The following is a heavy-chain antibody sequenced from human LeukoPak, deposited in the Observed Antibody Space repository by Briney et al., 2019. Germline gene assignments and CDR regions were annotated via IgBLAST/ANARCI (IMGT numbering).Heavy chain of an antibody. CDR2: IYSSGST. V-gene: IGHV4-61*08. J-gene: IGHJ4*02. Sequence: PSETLSLTCTVSGGSISSGDYYWSWIRQPPGKGLEWIGYIYSSGSTNCNPSLKSRVTISIDTSKNQFSLKLSSVTAADTAVYYCARDRPGGSSLDYWGQGTLVTVSS. D-gene: IGHD6-13*01. CDR1: GGSISSGDYY. CDR3: ARDRPGGSSLDY.